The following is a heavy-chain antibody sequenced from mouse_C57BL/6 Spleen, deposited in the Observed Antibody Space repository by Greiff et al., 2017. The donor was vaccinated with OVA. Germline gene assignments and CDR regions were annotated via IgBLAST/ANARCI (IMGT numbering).Heavy chain of an antibody. CDR1: GYAFSSSW. CDR3: ARRGGIYYRYDDPSMDY. V-gene: IGHV1-82*01. J-gene: IGHJ4*01. D-gene: IGHD2-2*01. CDR2: IYPGDGDT. Sequence: QVQLQQSGPELVKPGASVKISCKASGYAFSSSWMNWVKQRPGKGLEWIGRIYPGDGDTNYNGKFKGKATLTADKSSSTAYMQLSSLTSEDSAVYFCARRGGIYYRYDDPSMDYRGQGDSVTVSS.